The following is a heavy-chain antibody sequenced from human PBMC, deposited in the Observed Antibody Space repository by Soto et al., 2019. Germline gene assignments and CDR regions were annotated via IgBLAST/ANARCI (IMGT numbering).Heavy chain of an antibody. D-gene: IGHD3-10*01. V-gene: IGHV1-69*06. J-gene: IGHJ5*02. Sequence: SVKVSCKASGGTFSSYAISWVRQAPGQGLEWMGGIIPIFGTANYAQKFQGRVTITADKSTSTAYMELSSLRSEDTAVYYCATTSFYGSGNTKWFDPWGQGTLVTVSS. CDR1: GGTFSSYA. CDR3: ATTSFYGSGNTKWFDP. CDR2: IIPIFGTA.